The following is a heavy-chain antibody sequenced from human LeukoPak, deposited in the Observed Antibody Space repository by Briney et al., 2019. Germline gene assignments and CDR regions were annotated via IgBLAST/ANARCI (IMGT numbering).Heavy chain of an antibody. V-gene: IGHV1-18*01. CDR1: GYTFTSYG. Sequence: GASVKVSCKASGYTFTSYGISWVRQAPGQGLEWMGWISAYNGNTNYAQKLQGRVTMTTDTSTSTAYMELRSLRSDDTAVYYCARDSRWSSGYEPGASWFDPWGQGTLVTVSS. D-gene: IGHD3-22*01. CDR2: ISAYNGNT. CDR3: ARDSRWSSGYEPGASWFDP. J-gene: IGHJ5*02.